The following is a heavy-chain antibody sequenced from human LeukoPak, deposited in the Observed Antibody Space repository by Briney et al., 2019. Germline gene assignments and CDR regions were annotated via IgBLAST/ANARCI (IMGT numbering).Heavy chain of an antibody. Sequence: PSETLSLTCTVSGGSISSSSYYWGWIRQPPGKGLEWIGSIYYSGSTYYNPSLKSRVTISVDTSKNQFSLKLSSVTAADTAVYYCAGLRFLEWLPVDYWGQGTLVTVSS. D-gene: IGHD3-3*01. CDR2: IYYSGST. V-gene: IGHV4-39*01. J-gene: IGHJ4*02. CDR3: AGLRFLEWLPVDY. CDR1: GGSISSSSYY.